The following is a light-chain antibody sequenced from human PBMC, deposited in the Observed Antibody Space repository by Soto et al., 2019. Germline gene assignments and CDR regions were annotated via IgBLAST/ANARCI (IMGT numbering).Light chain of an antibody. CDR1: QSVSSSY. CDR3: QQYGSSQT. V-gene: IGKV3-20*01. CDR2: GAS. Sequence: EIVLTQSPGTLSLSPGERATLSCRASQSVSSSYLAWYQQKPDQAPRLLIYGASSRATVIPDRFSGSGSGTDFTLTISRLEPEDFAVYYCQQYGSSQTFGQGTKVDIK. J-gene: IGKJ1*01.